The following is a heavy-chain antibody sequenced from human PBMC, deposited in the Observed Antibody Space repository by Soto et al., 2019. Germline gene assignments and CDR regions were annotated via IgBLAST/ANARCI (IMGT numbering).Heavy chain of an antibody. CDR2: ISAYNGNT. CDR1: GYTFTSYG. V-gene: IGHV1-18*04. D-gene: IGHD2-21*02. J-gene: IGHJ3*02. Sequence: GASVKVSCKASGYTFTSYGISWVRKAPGQGLEWMGWISAYNGNTNYAQKLQGRVTMTTDTSTSTAYMELRSLRSDDTAVYYCARDSWSGLTNAFDIWGQGTMVTVSS. CDR3: ARDSWSGLTNAFDI.